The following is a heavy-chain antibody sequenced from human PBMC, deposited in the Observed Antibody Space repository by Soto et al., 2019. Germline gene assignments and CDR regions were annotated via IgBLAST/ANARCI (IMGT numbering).Heavy chain of an antibody. J-gene: IGHJ4*02. CDR1: GFSFSHYW. Sequence: PGGSLRLSCAASGFSFSHYWMHWVRQAPGKGLVWVSRIGPDGRTTTYADPVKGRVTRSRDNAKSSLYVQMNRLTVEAGAGEEGADSWLPTSYWGPGPLVT. CDR3: ADSWLPTSY. CDR2: IGPDGRTT. D-gene: IGHD3-10*01. V-gene: IGHV3-74*01.